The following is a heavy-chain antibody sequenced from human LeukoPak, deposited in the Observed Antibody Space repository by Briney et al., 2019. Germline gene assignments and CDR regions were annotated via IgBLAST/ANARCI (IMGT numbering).Heavy chain of an antibody. J-gene: IGHJ6*03. CDR2: ISSSSSYI. D-gene: IGHD4-17*01. V-gene: IGHV3-21*01. CDR1: GFTFITYT. Sequence: PGGSLRLSCAASGFTFITYTMDWVRQAPGKGLEWVSSISSSSSYIYYADSVKGRFTISKDNAKNSLYLQMNSLRAEDTAVYYCARGHDYANYLDVWGKGTTVTVSS. CDR3: ARGHDYANYLDV.